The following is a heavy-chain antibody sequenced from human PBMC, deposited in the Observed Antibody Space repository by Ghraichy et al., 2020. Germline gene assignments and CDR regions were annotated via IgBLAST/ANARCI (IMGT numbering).Heavy chain of an antibody. V-gene: IGHV4-59*01. CDR3: VRGYTPDAFDV. Sequence: LRLTCTVSGGSISTYYRSWIRQPPGKGLEWIGYIYYSGTTNYNPSLKSRVTISVDTSKNQFSLKVSPVTAADTAVYYCVRGYTPDAFDVWGQGTMITVSS. CDR2: IYYSGTT. D-gene: IGHD3-16*02. CDR1: GGSISTYY. J-gene: IGHJ3*01.